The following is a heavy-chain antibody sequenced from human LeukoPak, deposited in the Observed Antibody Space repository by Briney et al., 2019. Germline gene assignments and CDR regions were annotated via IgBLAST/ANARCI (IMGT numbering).Heavy chain of an antibody. D-gene: IGHD6-13*01. V-gene: IGHV3-23*01. CDR2: ISGSGGST. CDR1: GFTFSSYA. Sequence: GGSLRLSCAASGFTFSSYAMSWVRQAPGRGLEWVSAISGSGGSTYYADSVKGRFTISRDNSKNTLYLQMNSLRAEDTAVYYCAKGHSSSWYEHFDYWGQGTMVTVSS. J-gene: IGHJ4*02. CDR3: AKGHSSSWYEHFDY.